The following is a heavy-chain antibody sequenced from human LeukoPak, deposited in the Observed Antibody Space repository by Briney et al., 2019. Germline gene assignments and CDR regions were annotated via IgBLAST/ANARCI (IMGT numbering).Heavy chain of an antibody. CDR1: GGSISSNNW. D-gene: IGHD6-13*01. V-gene: IGHV4-4*02. CDR2: IFHSGSP. J-gene: IGHJ4*02. CDR3: SRRYSSNWNFDY. Sequence: SETLSLTCAVSGGSISSNNWWSWVRQPPGKGLEWIGEIFHSGSPNYNPSLKSRVTISADKSKYHFSLKLSSITAADTAVYYCSRRYSSNWNFDYWGQGTLVTVSS.